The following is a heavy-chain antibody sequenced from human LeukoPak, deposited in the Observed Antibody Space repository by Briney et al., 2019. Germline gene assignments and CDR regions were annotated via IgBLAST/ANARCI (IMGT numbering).Heavy chain of an antibody. CDR2: INDDGSDT. CDR3: VRGGPSTWS. V-gene: IGHV3-74*01. D-gene: IGHD2-15*01. CDR1: GLTFSSYW. J-gene: IGHJ5*02. Sequence: GGSLRLSCAVSGLTFSSYWMHWVRQAPGKGPVWVSRINDDGSDTTYADSVKGRFTISRDDAKNMLFLQMNSLRAEDTAVYYCVRGGPSTWSWGQGTLVTVSS.